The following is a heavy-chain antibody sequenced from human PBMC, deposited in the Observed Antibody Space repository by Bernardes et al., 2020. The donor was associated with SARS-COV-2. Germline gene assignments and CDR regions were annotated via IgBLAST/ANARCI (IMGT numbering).Heavy chain of an antibody. CDR3: AKDDDRPLFGAPGFDS. J-gene: IGHJ4*02. CDR1: GDSVSSST. CDR2: ISGSGNTT. Sequence: ETLSLTCAVSGDSVSSSTWWIWVRQAPGKGLEWVSGISGSGNTTYYADSVKGRFTISRDNSKNTLFLQMDSLRAEDTAVYYCAKDDDRPLFGAPGFDSWGQGTLVTVSS. V-gene: IGHV3-23*01. D-gene: IGHD3-3*01.